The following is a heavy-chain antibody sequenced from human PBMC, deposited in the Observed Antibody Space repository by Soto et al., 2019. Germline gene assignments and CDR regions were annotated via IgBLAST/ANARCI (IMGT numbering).Heavy chain of an antibody. V-gene: IGHV3-66*01. CDR1: GFTVSSNY. J-gene: IGHJ6*02. CDR2: IYSGGST. D-gene: IGHD2-15*01. CDR3: ARDKGYCSGGSCYLYYYGMDV. Sequence: EVQLVESGGGLVQPGGSLRLSCAASGFTVSSNYMSWVRQAPGKGLEWVSVIYSGGSTYYADSVKGRFTISRDNSKNTLYLQMTSLRAEDTAVYYCARDKGYCSGGSCYLYYYGMDVWGQGTTVTVSS.